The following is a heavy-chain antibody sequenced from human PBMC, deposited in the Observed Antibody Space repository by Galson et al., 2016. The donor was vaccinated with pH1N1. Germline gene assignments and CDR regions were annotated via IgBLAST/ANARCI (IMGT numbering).Heavy chain of an antibody. V-gene: IGHV3-7*01. CDR3: AKDSLYRCSATYVNPEWCSPMDF. Sequence: SLRLSCAASGFTFTSYWMSWVRQAPGKGLEWVGSTNQDGSETYYVDSVKGRFSISRDNAKNSLFMQMSSLRVEDTAVYYCAKDSLYRCSATYVNPEWCSPMDFWGQGTTVTVSS. CDR2: TNQDGSET. D-gene: IGHD3-10*02. J-gene: IGHJ6*02. CDR1: GFTFTSYW.